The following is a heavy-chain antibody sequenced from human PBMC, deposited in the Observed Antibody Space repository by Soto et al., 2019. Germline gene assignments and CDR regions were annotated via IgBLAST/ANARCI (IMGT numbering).Heavy chain of an antibody. D-gene: IGHD2-2*01. CDR2: INGGNGDT. CDR1: GYTFTGYA. V-gene: IGHV1-3*01. Sequence: ASVKVSCKASGYTFTGYAIHWVRQAPGQRLEWMGWINGGNGDTKYSQKFQGRVTITRDTSASTAYMELTSLGSEDTALYHCAPGYCTSTSCQYYFDYWGQGTPVTVSS. CDR3: APGYCTSTSCQYYFDY. J-gene: IGHJ4*02.